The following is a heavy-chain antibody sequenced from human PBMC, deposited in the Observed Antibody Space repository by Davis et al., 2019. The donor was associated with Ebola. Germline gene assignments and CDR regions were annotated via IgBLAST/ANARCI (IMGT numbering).Heavy chain of an antibody. CDR1: GFTFSSYW. D-gene: IGHD3-3*01. J-gene: IGHJ6*02. CDR3: ARGKRYYDFWSGYYPLGYYYGMDV. CDR2: INSDGSST. V-gene: IGHV3-74*01. Sequence: GESLKISCAASGFTFSSYWMHWVRQAPGKGLVWVSRINSDGSSTSYADSVKGRFTISRDNAKNTLYLQMTSLRAEDTAVYYCARGKRYYDFWSGYYPLGYYYGMDVWGQGTTVTVSS.